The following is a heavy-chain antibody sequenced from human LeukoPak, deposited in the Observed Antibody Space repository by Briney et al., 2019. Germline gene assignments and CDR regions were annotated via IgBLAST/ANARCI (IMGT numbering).Heavy chain of an antibody. V-gene: IGHV1-18*01. CDR2: ISAYNGNT. J-gene: IGHJ4*02. D-gene: IGHD1-26*01. Sequence: GASVKVSCKASGYTFTSYGISWVRQAPGQGLEWMGWISAYNGNTNYAQKLQGRVTMTTDTSTSTAYMELRSLRSDDTAVYYCARGRGEGYSGSYSTYFDYWGQGTLVTVSS. CDR1: GYTFTSYG. CDR3: ARGRGEGYSGSYSTYFDY.